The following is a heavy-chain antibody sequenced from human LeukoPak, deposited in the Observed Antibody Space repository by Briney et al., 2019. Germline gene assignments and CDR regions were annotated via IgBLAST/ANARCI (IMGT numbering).Heavy chain of an antibody. CDR3: VRHAESGFGQLAFDY. CDR2: IYYSRST. D-gene: IGHD3-10*01. CDR1: GGSISSSSYY. J-gene: IGHJ4*02. Sequence: SEPLSLTCSVSGGSISSSSYYWRRIREPPGKGLGRIVSIYYSRSTYYNTSLKSRVTISVDTSKNQFSLKLSSVTAADTAVYYCVRHAESGFGQLAFDYWGQGALVTVSS. V-gene: IGHV4-39*01.